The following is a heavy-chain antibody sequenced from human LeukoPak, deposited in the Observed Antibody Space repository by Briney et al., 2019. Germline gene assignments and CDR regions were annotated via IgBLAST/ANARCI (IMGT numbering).Heavy chain of an antibody. V-gene: IGHV1-18*01. CDR3: ATTLHIVVVTWHAFDI. CDR1: GYTFTSYG. D-gene: IGHD2-21*02. J-gene: IGHJ3*02. Sequence: ASVKVSCKASGYTFTSYGISWVRQAPGQGLEWMGWISAYNGNTNYAQKLQGRVTMTTDTSTSTAYMELSRLTFDDTTIYYCATTLHIVVVTWHAFDIWGQGTMVAVSS. CDR2: ISAYNGNT.